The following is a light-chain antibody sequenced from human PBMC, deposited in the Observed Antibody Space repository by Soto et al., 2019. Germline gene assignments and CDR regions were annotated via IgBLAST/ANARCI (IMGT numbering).Light chain of an antibody. CDR3: QSYDSSLSDLYV. CDR1: SSNIGAGYD. Sequence: QSVLTQPPSVSGAPGQRVTISCTGSSSNIGAGYDVHWYQQLPGTAPKLLIYGNSNRPSGVPDRFSGSKSGTSASLAITGLQAEDEADYYCQSYDSSLSDLYVFRTGTKVTVL. CDR2: GNS. V-gene: IGLV1-40*01. J-gene: IGLJ1*01.